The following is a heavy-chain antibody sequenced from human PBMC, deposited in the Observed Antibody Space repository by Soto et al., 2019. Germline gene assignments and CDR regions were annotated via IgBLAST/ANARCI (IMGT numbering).Heavy chain of an antibody. V-gene: IGHV4-34*01. CDR1: GGSFSGYY. J-gene: IGHJ3*02. CDR3: ASLTSIAARLDAFDI. CDR2: INHSGST. D-gene: IGHD6-6*01. Sequence: SETLSLTCAVYGGSFSGYYWSWIRQPPGKGLEWIGEINHSGSTNYNPSLKSRVTTSADTSKNQISLELSSVTAADTAVYYCASLTSIAARLDAFDIWGQGTMVTVSS.